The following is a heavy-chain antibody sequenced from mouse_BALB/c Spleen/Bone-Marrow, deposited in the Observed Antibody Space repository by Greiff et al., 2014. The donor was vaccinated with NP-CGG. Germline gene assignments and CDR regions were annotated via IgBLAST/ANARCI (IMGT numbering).Heavy chain of an antibody. V-gene: IGHV14-3*02. Sequence: VQLQQSGAELVKPGASVKLSCTASGFYIKDTYMHWGKQRPEKGLEWIGRIDPANGNTKYDPKFQGKATITADTSSNTAYLQLSSLTSEDTAVYYCARWGKLGRGYFDVWGAGTTVTVSS. J-gene: IGHJ1*01. D-gene: IGHD4-1*01. CDR1: GFYIKDTY. CDR2: IDPANGNT. CDR3: ARWGKLGRGYFDV.